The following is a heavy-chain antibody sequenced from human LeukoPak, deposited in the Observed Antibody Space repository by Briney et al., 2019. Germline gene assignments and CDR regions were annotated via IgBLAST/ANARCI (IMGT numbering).Heavy chain of an antibody. CDR3: ARDGGVGAHQYYYYGMDV. CDR1: GFTFSSYA. Sequence: GGSLRLSCAASGFTFSSYAMSWVRQAPGKGLEWVSSISGSGSYIYYADSVKGRFTISRDNTKNSLYLQMNSLRAEDTAVYYCARDGGVGAHQYYYYGMDVWGQGTTVTVSS. J-gene: IGHJ6*02. V-gene: IGHV3-21*01. CDR2: ISGSGSYI. D-gene: IGHD1-26*01.